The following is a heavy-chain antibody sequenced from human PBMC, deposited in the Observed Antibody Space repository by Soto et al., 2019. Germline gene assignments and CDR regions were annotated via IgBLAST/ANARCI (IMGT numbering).Heavy chain of an antibody. V-gene: IGHV3-23*01. Sequence: EVQLLESGGGLVQPGGSLRLSCTASGFIFDTHSMNWVRQAPGTGLEWVALIRSSGDTFYAESVKGRFTISRDNSESTVHLQMHSLRTEDTARYYCAQLGRWTAALDYWGQGTLVTVSS. D-gene: IGHD2-15*01. CDR2: IRSSGDT. J-gene: IGHJ4*02. CDR1: GFIFDTHS. CDR3: AQLGRWTAALDY.